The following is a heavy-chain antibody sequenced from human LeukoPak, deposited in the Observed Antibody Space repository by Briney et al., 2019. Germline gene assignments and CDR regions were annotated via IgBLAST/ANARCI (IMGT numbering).Heavy chain of an antibody. CDR1: GGSISSYY. D-gene: IGHD1-7*01. CDR3: ARDQGGTTSYYYYYMDV. V-gene: IGHV4-4*07. J-gene: IGHJ6*03. CDR2: IYTSGST. Sequence: SETLSLTCTVSGGSISSYYWSWLRQPAGKGLEWIGRIYTSGSTNYNPSLKSRVTMSVDTSKNQFSLKLSSVTAADTAVDYCARDQGGTTSYYYYYMDVWGKGTTVTVSS.